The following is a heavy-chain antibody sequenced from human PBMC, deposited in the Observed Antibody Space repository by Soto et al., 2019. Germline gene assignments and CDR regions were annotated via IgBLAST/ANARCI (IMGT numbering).Heavy chain of an antibody. CDR1: GDSISSGGYY. Sequence: SETLSLTCRVSGDSISSGGYYWSWIRHLPGKGLEWIGYIYDTESAYYNPSLKSRVSISMDTSENHFAMRLTSVTAADSAVYYCARASSSSSAADYWGQGLQVTVSS. CDR2: IYDTESA. J-gene: IGHJ4*02. V-gene: IGHV4-31*03. D-gene: IGHD6-6*01. CDR3: ARASSSSSAADY.